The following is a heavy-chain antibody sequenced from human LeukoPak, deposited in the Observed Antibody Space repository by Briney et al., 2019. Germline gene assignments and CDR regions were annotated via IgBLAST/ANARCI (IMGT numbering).Heavy chain of an antibody. V-gene: IGHV4-39*01. CDR1: GGAISSSSYY. CDR3: ARHALDRSGYYLDYFDH. Sequence: PSETLSLTCTVSGGAISSSSYYWGWSRQPPGKVVECVGRIYFSGTTYYKPALRSRVTISVDTSKHQFYLRLSSVTAADTTVYYCARHALDRSGYYLDYFDHWGQGPLVTVSS. D-gene: IGHD3-22*01. CDR2: IYFSGTT. J-gene: IGHJ4*02.